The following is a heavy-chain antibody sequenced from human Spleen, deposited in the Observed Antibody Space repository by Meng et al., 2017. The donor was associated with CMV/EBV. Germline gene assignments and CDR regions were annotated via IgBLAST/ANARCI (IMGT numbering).Heavy chain of an antibody. J-gene: IGHJ6*02. D-gene: IGHD3-3*01. CDR3: AREYYDFWSGYLSLRGPGYYGMDV. V-gene: IGHV1-2*02. Sequence: ASVKVSCKTSGYSFTSYGISWVRQAPGQGLEWMGWINPNSGGTNYAQKFQGRVTMTRDTSISTAYMELSRLRSDDTAVYYCAREYYDFWSGYLSLRGPGYYGMDVWGQGTTVTVSS. CDR1: GYSFTSYG. CDR2: INPNSGGT.